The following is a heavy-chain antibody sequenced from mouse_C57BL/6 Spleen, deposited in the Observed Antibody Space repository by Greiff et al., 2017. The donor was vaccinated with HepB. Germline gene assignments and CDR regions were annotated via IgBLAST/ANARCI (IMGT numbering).Heavy chain of an antibody. Sequence: EVQRVESGGGLVKPGGSLKLSCAASGFTFSSYAMSWVRQTPEKRLEWVATISDGGSYTYYPDNVKGRFTISRDNAKNNLYLQMSHLKSEDTAMYYCAREGYSNTGFAYWGQGTLVTVSA. D-gene: IGHD2-5*01. CDR2: ISDGGSYT. V-gene: IGHV5-4*01. J-gene: IGHJ3*01. CDR3: AREGYSNTGFAY. CDR1: GFTFSSYA.